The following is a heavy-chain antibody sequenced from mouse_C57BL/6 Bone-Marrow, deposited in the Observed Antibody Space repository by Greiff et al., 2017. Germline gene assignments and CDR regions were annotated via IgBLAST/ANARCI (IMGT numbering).Heavy chain of an antibody. J-gene: IGHJ2*01. V-gene: IGHV1-18*01. D-gene: IGHD4-1*01. CDR1: GYTFTDYN. CDR3: AREGLGGGFDY. CDR2: INPNNGGT. Sequence: EVQLQQSGPELVKPGASVKIPCKASGYTFTDYNMDWVKQSHGKNLEWIGDINPNNGGTIYNQKFKGKATLTVDKSSSTAYMELRSLTSEDTAVYYCAREGLGGGFDYWGQGTTLTVSS.